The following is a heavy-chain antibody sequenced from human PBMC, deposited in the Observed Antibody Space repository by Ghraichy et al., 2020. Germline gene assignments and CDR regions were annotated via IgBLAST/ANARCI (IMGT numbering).Heavy chain of an antibody. J-gene: IGHJ6*02. CDR3: ARANYDFWSASNYYYGMDI. Sequence: GGSLRLSCAASGFTFSNYSMNWVRQAPGKGLEWISYINFTGSTTYYADSVKGRFSISRDNAKNSLYLQMNSLRDEDAAVYYCARANYDFWSASNYYYGMDIWCQGTTVTVSS. CDR2: INFTGSTT. D-gene: IGHD3-3*01. V-gene: IGHV3-48*02. CDR1: GFTFSNYS.